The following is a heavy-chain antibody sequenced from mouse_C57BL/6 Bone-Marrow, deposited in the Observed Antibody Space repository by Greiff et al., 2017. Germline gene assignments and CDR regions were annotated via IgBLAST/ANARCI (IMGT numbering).Heavy chain of an antibody. CDR1: GFTFSDYG. J-gene: IGHJ1*03. Sequence: EVKLVESGAGLVKPGASLKLSCAASGFTFSDYGIPWVRQAPEQGLEWVAYICPGSSTTYYDETLKGRSTISRDNAKNTIFLQITSLRSEDSAMYYCARRWYFDDWGTGTTLTVSS. CDR2: ICPGSSTT. V-gene: IGHV5-17*01. CDR3: ARRWYFDD.